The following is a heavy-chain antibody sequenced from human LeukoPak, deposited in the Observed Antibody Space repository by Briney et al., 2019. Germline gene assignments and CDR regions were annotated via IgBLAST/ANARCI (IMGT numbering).Heavy chain of an antibody. V-gene: IGHV3-53*01. D-gene: IGHD2-15*01. J-gene: IGHJ4*02. CDR1: GFTVSSNY. CDR3: ARSPDGGGYFDY. CDR2: IYSGGST. Sequence: GESLKISCAASGFTVSSNYMSWVRQAPGKGLEWVSVIYSGGSTYYADSVKGRFTISRDNSKNTLYLQMNSLRAEDTAVYYCARSPDGGGYFDYWGQGTLVTVSS.